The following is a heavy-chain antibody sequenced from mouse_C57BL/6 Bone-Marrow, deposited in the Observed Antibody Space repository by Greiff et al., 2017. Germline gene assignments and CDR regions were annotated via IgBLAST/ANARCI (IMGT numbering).Heavy chain of an antibody. CDR3: ARGWLLPAMDY. CDR2: IDPADGYP. Sequence: QVQLQQPGAELVMPGASVKLSCKASGYTFTSYWMHWVKQRPGQGLEWIGEIDPADGYPNYNQKFKGKSTLPVDTSSSTAYMQLSSLTSEDAAVYYCARGWLLPAMDYWGQGTSVTVSA. J-gene: IGHJ4*01. CDR1: GYTFTSYW. D-gene: IGHD2-3*01. V-gene: IGHV1-69*01.